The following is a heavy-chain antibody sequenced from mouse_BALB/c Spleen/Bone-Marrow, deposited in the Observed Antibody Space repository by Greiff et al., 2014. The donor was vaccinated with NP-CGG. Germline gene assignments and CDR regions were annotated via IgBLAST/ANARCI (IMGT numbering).Heavy chain of an antibody. J-gene: IGHJ4*01. Sequence: QVQLQQSGAELVRPGSSVKISCKASGYTFSNYWMNWMKQRPGQGLEWIGQIYPGDGDTNYIGKFTGKATLTADKSSSTAYMQLSSLTSEDSAVYFCASRGDYSYAMDYGGQGTSVTVSS. CDR3: ASRGDYSYAMDY. D-gene: IGHD1-1*01. CDR1: GYTFSNYW. CDR2: IYPGDGDT. V-gene: IGHV1-80*01.